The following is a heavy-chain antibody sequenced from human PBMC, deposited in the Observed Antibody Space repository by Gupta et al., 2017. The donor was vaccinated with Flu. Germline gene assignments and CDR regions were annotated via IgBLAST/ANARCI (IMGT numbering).Heavy chain of an antibody. Sequence: QVQLVQSGAEVRNPGASVRVSCKASGYTFSDFDINWVRLAPGQELEWMGWMTPDRGRTVSAHGYVGRLTLTGDTATGTAYMELSGLRPDDTAVYYCARVSDNYSRSHDLWGQGTQVPVS. CDR2: MTPDRGRT. D-gene: IGHD2-21*02. V-gene: IGHV1-8*02. CDR3: ARVSDNYSRSHDL. CDR1: GYTFSDFD. J-gene: IGHJ5*02.